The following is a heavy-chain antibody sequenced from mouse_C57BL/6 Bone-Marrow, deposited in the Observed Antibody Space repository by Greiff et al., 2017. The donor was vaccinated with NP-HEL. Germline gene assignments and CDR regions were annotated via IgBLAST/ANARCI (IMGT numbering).Heavy chain of an antibody. CDR2: INPSSGFT. Sequence: VQLQQSGAELAKPGASVKLSCKASGYTFTSYWMHWVKQRPGQGLEWIGYINPSSGFTKYNQKFKDKATLTADKSSSTAYMQLSSLTYEDSAVYYCASSTSIYYDYDGYAMDYWGQGTSVTVSS. CDR3: ASSTSIYYDYDGYAMDY. CDR1: GYTFTSYW. D-gene: IGHD2-4*01. J-gene: IGHJ4*01. V-gene: IGHV1-7*01.